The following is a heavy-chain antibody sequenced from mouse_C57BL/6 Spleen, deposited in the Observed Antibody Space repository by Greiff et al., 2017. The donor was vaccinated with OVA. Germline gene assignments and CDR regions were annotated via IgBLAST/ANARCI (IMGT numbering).Heavy chain of an antibody. CDR2: INPSTGGT. V-gene: IGHV1-42*01. CDR3: ASQGITTVLDY. CDR1: GYSFTGYY. Sequence: EVQLQQSGPELVKPGASVKISCKASGYSFTGYYMNWVKQSPEKSLEWIGEINPSTGGTTYNQKFKAKATLTVDKSSSPAYMQLTSLTSEDSAVYYCASQGITTVLDYWGQGTTLTVSS. J-gene: IGHJ2*01. D-gene: IGHD1-1*01.